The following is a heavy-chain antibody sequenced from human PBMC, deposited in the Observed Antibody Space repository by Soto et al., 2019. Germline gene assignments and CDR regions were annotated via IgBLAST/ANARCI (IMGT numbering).Heavy chain of an antibody. CDR2: ISYDGSNK. CDR3: AKVPTLYQLLWSLDY. Sequence: PGGSLRLSCAASGFTFSSYGMHWVRQAPGKGLEWVAVISYDGSNKYYADSVKGRFTISRDNSKNTLYLQMNSLRAEDTAVYYCAKVPTLYQLLWSLDYWGQGTLVTVSS. V-gene: IGHV3-30*18. J-gene: IGHJ4*02. D-gene: IGHD2-2*01. CDR1: GFTFSSYG.